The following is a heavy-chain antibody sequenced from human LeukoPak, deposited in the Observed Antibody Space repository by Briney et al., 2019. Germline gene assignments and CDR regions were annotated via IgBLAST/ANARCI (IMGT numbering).Heavy chain of an antibody. Sequence: GGSLRLSCTGSGFTFNNYGIHWVRQAPGKGLEWVAFIRDGKNDEYYVDSVKGRFTISRDNSKKSLYLQMYSLRREDTGLYYCAKSRAPTAAPDAFDVWGQGTMVTISS. CDR3: AKSRAPTAAPDAFDV. D-gene: IGHD1-14*01. CDR1: GFTFNNYG. J-gene: IGHJ3*01. V-gene: IGHV3-30*02. CDR2: IRDGKNDE.